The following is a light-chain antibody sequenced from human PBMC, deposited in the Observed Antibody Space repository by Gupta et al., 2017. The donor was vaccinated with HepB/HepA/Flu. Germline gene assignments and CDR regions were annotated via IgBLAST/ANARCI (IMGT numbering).Light chain of an antibody. V-gene: IGLV2-11*01. Sequence: QSALTQPRSVSGSPGLSVTISCTGTSSDVGGYNYVSWYQQHPGKAPKLMIYDVSKRPSGVPDRFSGSKSGNTASLTISGPQAEDEADYYCCSYAGSYTLVFGGGTKLTVL. CDR2: DVS. J-gene: IGLJ2*01. CDR1: SSDVGGYNY. CDR3: CSYAGSYTLV.